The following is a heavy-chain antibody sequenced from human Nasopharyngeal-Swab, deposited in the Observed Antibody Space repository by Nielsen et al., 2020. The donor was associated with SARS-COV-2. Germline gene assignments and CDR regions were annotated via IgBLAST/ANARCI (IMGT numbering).Heavy chain of an antibody. V-gene: IGHV3-21*01. CDR2: ISSSSAYI. CDR3: AKEGAFDI. Sequence: GESLKISCAASGFTFNTYSMNWVRQAPGKGLEWVSSISSSSAYIYYADSVKGRFTISRDNAKSSLYLQMNSLRAEDTAVYYCAKEGAFDIWGQGTMVTVSS. CDR1: GFTFNTYS. J-gene: IGHJ3*02.